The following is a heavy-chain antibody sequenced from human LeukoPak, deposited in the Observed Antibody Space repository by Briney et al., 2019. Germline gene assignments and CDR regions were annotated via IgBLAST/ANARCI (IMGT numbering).Heavy chain of an antibody. V-gene: IGHV3-73*01. CDR3: TRPYSSGYY. J-gene: IGHJ4*02. D-gene: IGHD6-19*01. CDR2: IRSKANSYAT. Sequence: GGSLRLSCAAPGFTFSGSAMHWVRQAPGKGLEWVGRIRSKANSYATAYAASVKGRFTISRDDSKNTAYLQMNSLKIEDTAVYYCTRPYSSGYYWGQGTLVTVSS. CDR1: GFTFSGSA.